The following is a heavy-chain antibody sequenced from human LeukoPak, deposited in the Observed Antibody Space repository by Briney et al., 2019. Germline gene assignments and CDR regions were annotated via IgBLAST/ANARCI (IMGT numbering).Heavy chain of an antibody. D-gene: IGHD6-6*01. V-gene: IGHV4-59*01. CDR2: VFYTGST. J-gene: IGHJ4*02. CDR1: GGSIGSYF. Sequence: SETLSLTCTVSGGSIGSYFWSWIRQPPGKGLEWIGYVFYTGSTNYSPSLKSRVTISVDTSKNQFSLKLTSVTAADTAVYYCARVRSSLTVDYWGQGTLVTVSS. CDR3: ARVRSSLTVDY.